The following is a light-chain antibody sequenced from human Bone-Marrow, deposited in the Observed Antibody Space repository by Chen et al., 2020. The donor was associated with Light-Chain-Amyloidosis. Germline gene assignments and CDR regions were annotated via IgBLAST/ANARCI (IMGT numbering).Light chain of an antibody. V-gene: IGLV3-25*03. Sequence: SYELPQPPSVSVSPGQTARNTCTGDDLPTKYAYWYQQKPGQAPVLVRQRDTERPSGISERFTGSSSGTTATLTISGVQAEDESDYHCQSADSSGTYEVIFGGETKLTVL. CDR1: DLPTKY. CDR2: RDT. J-gene: IGLJ2*01. CDR3: QSADSSGTYEVI.